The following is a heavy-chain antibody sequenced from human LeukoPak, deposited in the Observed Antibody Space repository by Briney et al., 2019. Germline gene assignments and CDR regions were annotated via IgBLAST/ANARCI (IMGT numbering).Heavy chain of an antibody. CDR2: ISSSSTI. CDR3: ARGSTYYDSSGQVPFDY. CDR1: GFTFSTYS. Sequence: SGGSLRLSCAASGFTFSTYSTNWVRQAPGKGLEWVSYISSSSTIYYADSVKGRFTISRDNAKNSLYLQMNSLRAEDTAVYYCARGSTYYDSSGQVPFDYWGQGTLVTVSS. D-gene: IGHD3-22*01. J-gene: IGHJ4*02. V-gene: IGHV3-48*01.